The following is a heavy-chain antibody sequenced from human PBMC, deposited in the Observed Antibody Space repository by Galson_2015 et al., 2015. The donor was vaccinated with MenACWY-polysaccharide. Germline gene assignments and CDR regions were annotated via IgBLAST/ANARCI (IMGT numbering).Heavy chain of an antibody. Sequence: ETLSLTCTVSGASISSSGYYWGWIRQPPGKGLEWIGSIFYSGDTYYNPSLKSRVTISVDTSKNQFSPKLSSVTAADTAVYYCARYCSTASCYNYFDYWGQGTLITVSS. D-gene: IGHD2-2*02. CDR2: IFYSGDT. CDR3: ARYCSTASCYNYFDY. V-gene: IGHV4-39*01. J-gene: IGHJ4*02. CDR1: GASISSSGYY.